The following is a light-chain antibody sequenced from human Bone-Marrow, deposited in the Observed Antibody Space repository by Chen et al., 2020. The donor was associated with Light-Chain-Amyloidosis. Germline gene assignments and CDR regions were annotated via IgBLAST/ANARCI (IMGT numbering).Light chain of an antibody. Sequence: SSVLTQPSSVSVAPGQTATIACGGNNIGSTSVPWYQQTPGQAPLLVVYDDSDRPSGIPERLSGSNSGNTATLTISRVEAGDEADYYWQVWDRSSDRPVFGGGTKLTVL. V-gene: IGLV3-21*02. CDR1: NIGSTS. CDR2: DDS. CDR3: QVWDRSSDRPV. J-gene: IGLJ3*02.